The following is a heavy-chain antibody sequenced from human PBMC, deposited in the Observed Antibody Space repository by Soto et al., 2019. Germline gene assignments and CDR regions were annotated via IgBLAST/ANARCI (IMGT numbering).Heavy chain of an antibody. Sequence: QVQLVESGGGVVQPGRSLRLSCVPSGFTFSTYAMHWVRQAPGKGLEWVAIISYDGTNKYYADSVKGRFTISRDNSKNTLYVQMNSLRVEDTALYYCAKDRGRYCSGGTCYLFDSWGQGALVTVSS. J-gene: IGHJ4*02. CDR3: AKDRGRYCSGGTCYLFDS. V-gene: IGHV3-30*04. CDR2: ISYDGTNK. CDR1: GFTFSTYA. D-gene: IGHD2-15*01.